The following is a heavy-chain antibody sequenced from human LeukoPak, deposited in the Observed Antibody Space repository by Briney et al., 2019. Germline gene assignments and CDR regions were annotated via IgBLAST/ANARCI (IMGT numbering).Heavy chain of an antibody. Sequence: GGSLRLSCAASGFTFSSYWMSWVRQAPGKGLEWVSAISGSGGSTYYADSVKGRFTISRDNSKNTLYLQMNSLRAEDTAVYYCAKSRRTFYYDSSGYYGDWGQGTLVTVSS. CDR2: ISGSGGST. D-gene: IGHD3-22*01. V-gene: IGHV3-23*01. J-gene: IGHJ4*02. CDR3: AKSRRTFYYDSSGYYGD. CDR1: GFTFSSYW.